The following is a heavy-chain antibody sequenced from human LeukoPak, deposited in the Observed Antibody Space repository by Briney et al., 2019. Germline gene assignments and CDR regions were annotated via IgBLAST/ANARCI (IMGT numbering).Heavy chain of an antibody. Sequence: PSGTLSLTCTVSGGSLSSYYWSWIRQPAGKGLEGIGRIYTSGSTNYNPSLKSRGTISVDTSKNQFSLKLSSVTAADTAVYYCARDFDVYYYYGMDVWGQGTTVTVSS. CDR1: GGSLSSYY. D-gene: IGHD3-9*01. V-gene: IGHV4-4*07. CDR3: ARDFDVYYYYGMDV. CDR2: IYTSGST. J-gene: IGHJ6*02.